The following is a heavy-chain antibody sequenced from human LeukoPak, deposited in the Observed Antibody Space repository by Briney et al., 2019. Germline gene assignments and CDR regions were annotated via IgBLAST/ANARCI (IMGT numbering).Heavy chain of an antibody. V-gene: IGHV3-23*01. J-gene: IGHJ4*02. D-gene: IGHD2-15*01. CDR1: GFTFSSYA. CDR3: ANQRDIVVLVAAPAADY. CDR2: LCVGGSST. Sequence: PGGSLRLSCAPPGFTFSSYALSWVRQAPGKGLERVSALCVGGSSTYDADTVKGRFTISTDNSKNTLYLQMNSLRVEDTAVYYCANQRDIVVLVAAPAADYWGQGTLGTVSS.